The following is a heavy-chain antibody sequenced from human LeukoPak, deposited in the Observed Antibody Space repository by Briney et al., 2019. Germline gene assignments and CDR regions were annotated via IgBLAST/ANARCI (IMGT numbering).Heavy chain of an antibody. Sequence: GGSLRLSCAASGFTVNSNYMSWVRQAPGKGLEWVSVIYSDGSTSYADSVRGRFSISRDYSKNTLYLQMNSPRAEDTAVYYCARTRSDAFDIWGQGTMVTVSS. J-gene: IGHJ3*02. CDR3: ARTRSDAFDI. D-gene: IGHD2-2*01. V-gene: IGHV3-53*01. CDR2: IYSDGST. CDR1: GFTVNSNY.